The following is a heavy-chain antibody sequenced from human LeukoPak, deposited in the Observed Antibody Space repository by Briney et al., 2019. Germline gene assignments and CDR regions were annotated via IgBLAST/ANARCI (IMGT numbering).Heavy chain of an antibody. CDR3: ARGVSPGVKDAFDI. Sequence: SETLSLTCTVSGGSISSSSYYWGWIRQPPGKGLEWIGSIYYSGSTYYNPSLKSRVTISVDTSKNQFSLKLSSVTAADTAVYYCARGVSPGVKDAFDIWGQGTMVTVSS. J-gene: IGHJ3*02. CDR2: IYYSGST. D-gene: IGHD6-6*01. V-gene: IGHV4-39*07. CDR1: GGSISSSSYY.